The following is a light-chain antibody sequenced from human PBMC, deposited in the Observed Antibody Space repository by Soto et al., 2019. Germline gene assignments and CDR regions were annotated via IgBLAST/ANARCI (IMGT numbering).Light chain of an antibody. V-gene: IGLV7-43*01. J-gene: IGLJ3*02. Sequence: QAVVTQEPSLTVSPGGTVTLTCASTTGAVASDSYPHWFQQKPGQPPRTLFYSTSNKHSLTPPRFSGSLLGGKAAMTLSGVQPEDEAEYYCLLYYRGAWVFGGGTQLTVL. CDR1: TGAVASDSY. CDR2: STS. CDR3: LLYYRGAWV.